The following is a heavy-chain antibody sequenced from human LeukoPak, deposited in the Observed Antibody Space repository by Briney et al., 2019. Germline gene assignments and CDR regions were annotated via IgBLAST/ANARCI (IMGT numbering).Heavy chain of an antibody. J-gene: IGHJ4*02. V-gene: IGHV3-7*03. Sequence: GGSLRLSCAASGFTFSSYWMSWVRQAPGKGLEWVANIKQDGSEKYYVDSVKGRFTISRDNAKNSLYLQMNSLRAEDTAVYYCATDIIAAAGPDFDYWGKGTLVTVSS. CDR2: IKQDGSEK. CDR3: ATDIIAAAGPDFDY. D-gene: IGHD6-13*01. CDR1: GFTFSSYW.